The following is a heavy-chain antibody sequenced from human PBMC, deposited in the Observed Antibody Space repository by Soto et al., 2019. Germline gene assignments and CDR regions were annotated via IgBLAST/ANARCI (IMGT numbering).Heavy chain of an antibody. CDR1: GGSISSGNYY. CDR2: ISYSGTT. V-gene: IGHV4-30-4*01. Sequence: SETLPLTCTVSGGSISSGNYYWSWIRKPPGKGLEWIGFISYSGTTHYSASLRSRVSISVDTSKNQFSLDLSSVTAADTAVYYCATMGTPVTGLYYFDYWGQGTLVTVSS. CDR3: ATMGTPVTGLYYFDY. D-gene: IGHD4-17*01. J-gene: IGHJ4*02.